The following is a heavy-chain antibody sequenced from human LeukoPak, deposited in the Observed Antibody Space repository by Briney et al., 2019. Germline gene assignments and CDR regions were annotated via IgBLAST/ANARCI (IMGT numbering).Heavy chain of an antibody. CDR3: ASRWYGDY. Sequence: PGRSLRLSCAASGFTFSSYGMHWVRQAPGKGLEWVAVISYDGSNKYYADSVKGRFTISRDNSKNTLYLQMNSLRAEDRAVYYCASRWYGDYWGQGTLVTVSS. D-gene: IGHD4-23*01. J-gene: IGHJ4*02. CDR2: ISYDGSNK. CDR1: GFTFSSYG. V-gene: IGHV3-30*03.